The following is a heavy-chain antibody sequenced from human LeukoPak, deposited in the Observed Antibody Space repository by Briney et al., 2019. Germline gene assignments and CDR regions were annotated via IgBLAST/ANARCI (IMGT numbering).Heavy chain of an antibody. D-gene: IGHD1-26*01. V-gene: IGHV4-39*01. CDR2: ITYSGST. J-gene: IGHJ4*02. CDR3: ARQGVGATDC. CDR1: GGSISSSTYY. Sequence: SETLSLTCTVSGGSISSSTYYWAWIRQSPGKGLEWIGSITYSGSTYYNPSLESRVTISVDTSKNQFSLRLISVTAVDTAVYYCARQGVGATDCWGQGTLVTVSS.